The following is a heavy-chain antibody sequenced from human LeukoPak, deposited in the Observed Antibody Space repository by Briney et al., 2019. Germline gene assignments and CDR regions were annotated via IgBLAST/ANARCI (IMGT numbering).Heavy chain of an antibody. J-gene: IGHJ6*02. CDR3: ARAGGYCSGGSCPPYYYYGMDV. V-gene: IGHV4-34*01. CDR1: GGSFSGYY. Sequence: ASETLSLTCAVYGGSFSGYYWSWIRQTPGKGLEWIGEINHSGSTNYNPSLKSRVTISVDTSKNQFSLKLSSVTAADTAVYYCARAGGYCSGGSCPPYYYYGMDVWGQGTTVTVSS. CDR2: INHSGST. D-gene: IGHD2-15*01.